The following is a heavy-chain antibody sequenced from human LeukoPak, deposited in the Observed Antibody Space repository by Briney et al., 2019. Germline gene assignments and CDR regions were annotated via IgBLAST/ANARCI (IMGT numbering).Heavy chain of an antibody. CDR3: ARAYCGGDCRRYYFDY. J-gene: IGHJ4*02. CDR1: GVSVSTYY. Sequence: SETLSLTCTVTGVSVSTYYWSWIRQPPGKGLEWIGYIHHSGTTNYNPSLKSRVTISVDTSRNQLSLKLSSVTAADTAVYYCARAYCGGDCRRYYFDYWGQGTLVTVSS. CDR2: IHHSGTT. V-gene: IGHV4-59*02. D-gene: IGHD2-21*02.